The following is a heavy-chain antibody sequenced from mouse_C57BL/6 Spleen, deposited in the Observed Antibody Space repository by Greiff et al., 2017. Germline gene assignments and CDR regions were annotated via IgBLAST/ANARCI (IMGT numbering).Heavy chain of an antibody. CDR1: GYSITSGYD. D-gene: IGHD2-10*02. CDR3: ARAGYGNYGFAY. J-gene: IGHJ3*01. CDR2: ISYSGST. V-gene: IGHV3-1*01. Sequence: VQLKQSGPGMVKPSQSLSLTCTVTGYSITSGYDWHWIRHFPGNKLEWMGYISYSGSTNYNPSLKSRISITHDTSKNHFFLKLNSVTTEDTATYYCARAGYGNYGFAYWGQGTLVTVSA.